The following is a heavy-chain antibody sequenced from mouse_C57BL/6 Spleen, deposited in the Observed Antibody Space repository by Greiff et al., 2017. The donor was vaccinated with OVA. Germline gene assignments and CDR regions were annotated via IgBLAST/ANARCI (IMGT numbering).Heavy chain of an antibody. CDR1: GYSITSGYD. V-gene: IGHV3-1*01. J-gene: IGHJ1*03. CDR3: ARERITTVVRYFDV. Sequence: DVQLQESGPGMVKPSQSLSLTCTVTGYSITSGYDWHWIRPFPGNQLEWIGYISYSGSTNYNPSLKSRISITHDTSKNHFFLKLNSVTTEDTATYYCARERITTVVRYFDVWGTGTTVTVSS. D-gene: IGHD1-1*01. CDR2: ISYSGST.